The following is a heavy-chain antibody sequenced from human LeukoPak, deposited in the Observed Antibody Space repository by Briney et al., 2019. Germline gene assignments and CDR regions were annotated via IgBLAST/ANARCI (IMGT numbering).Heavy chain of an antibody. CDR2: INPNSGST. V-gene: IGHV1-2*02. CDR3: ARVDSGRYYGHDY. CDR1: GYTFTGYY. Sequence: GASVKVSCKASGYTFTGYYIHWVRQTPGQGLEWMGWINPNSGSTKYAQNFQGRVTMTTDTSITTAYMELSRVRSDDTAMYYCARVDSGRYYGHDYWGQGTLVTVTS. J-gene: IGHJ4*02. D-gene: IGHD1-26*01.